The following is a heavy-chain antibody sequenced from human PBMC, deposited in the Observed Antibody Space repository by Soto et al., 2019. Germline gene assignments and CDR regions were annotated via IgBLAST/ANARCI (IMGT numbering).Heavy chain of an antibody. CDR1: DFSFTSHG. J-gene: IGHJ4*02. CDR3: PIFHLELFRFGY. D-gene: IGHD3-10*01. V-gene: IGHV1-18*04. CDR2: SSLYNGNT. Sequence: ASVKVSCKAYDFSFTSHGISWVRQAPGQGLEWMGGSSLYNGNTKYAQQFQGRVTMTTDTSTSTAYMELRSLRSDDTAMYCCPIFHLELFRFGYWGQGTLVTVSS.